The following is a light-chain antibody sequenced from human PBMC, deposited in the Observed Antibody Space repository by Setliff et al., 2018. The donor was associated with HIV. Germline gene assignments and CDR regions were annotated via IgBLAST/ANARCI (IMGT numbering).Light chain of an antibody. Sequence: QSVLTQPASVSGSPGQSTTISCTGTSSDVGLYNYVSWYQQHPGKVPKVMIYDVTNQPSGVSNRFSGSKSGNTASLTISGLQAEDEADYYCTSYTTSRTVVFGGGTK. CDR3: TSYTTSRTVV. CDR2: DVT. J-gene: IGLJ2*01. V-gene: IGLV2-14*01. CDR1: SSDVGLYNY.